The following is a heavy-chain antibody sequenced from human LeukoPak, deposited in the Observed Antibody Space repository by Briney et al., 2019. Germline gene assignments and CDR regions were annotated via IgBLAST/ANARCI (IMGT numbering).Heavy chain of an antibody. J-gene: IGHJ3*02. Sequence: SVKVSCKASGGTFSSYAISWVRQAPGQGLEWMGGIIPIFGTANYAQKFQGRVTITADESTSTAYMELSSLRSEDTAVYYCARDWQVAASTAFDIWGQGAMVTVSS. CDR1: GGTFSSYA. CDR3: ARDWQVAASTAFDI. V-gene: IGHV1-69*13. D-gene: IGHD2-15*01. CDR2: IIPIFGTA.